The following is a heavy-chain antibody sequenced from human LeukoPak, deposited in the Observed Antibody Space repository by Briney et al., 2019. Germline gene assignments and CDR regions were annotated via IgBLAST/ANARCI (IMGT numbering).Heavy chain of an antibody. CDR1: GGTFSSYA. D-gene: IGHD3-10*01. Sequence: SVTVSRKASGGTFSSYAISWVRQAPGQGLEWMGGIIPIFGTANYAQKFQGRVTITADESTSTAYMELSSLRFEDTAVYYCAMGGYYRVYFDYWGQGTLVTVSS. CDR3: AMGGYYRVYFDY. CDR2: IIPIFGTA. V-gene: IGHV1-69*01. J-gene: IGHJ4*02.